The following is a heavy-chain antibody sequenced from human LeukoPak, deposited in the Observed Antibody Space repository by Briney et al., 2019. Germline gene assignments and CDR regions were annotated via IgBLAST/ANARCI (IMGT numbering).Heavy chain of an antibody. Sequence: ASVKVSCKASGYTFTSHFMHWVRQAPGQGLEWMGIINPRGGSTSYTQKFQGRVTMTTDTSTSTAYMELRSLRSDDTDVYYCARDLKMGYSSGRYSWGTGSSNDYWGQGTLVTVSS. CDR1: GYTFTSHF. V-gene: IGHV1-46*01. D-gene: IGHD6-19*01. CDR2: INPRGGST. J-gene: IGHJ4*02. CDR3: ARDLKMGYSSGRYSWGTGSSNDY.